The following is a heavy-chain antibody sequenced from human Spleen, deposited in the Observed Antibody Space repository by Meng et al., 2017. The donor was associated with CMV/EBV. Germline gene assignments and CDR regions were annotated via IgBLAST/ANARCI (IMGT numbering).Heavy chain of an antibody. CDR1: CGSVSSSNYC. CDR3: ARVLTVTRGFDY. D-gene: IGHD4-11*01. Sequence: CSVSCGSVSSSNYCWRWSRQPAGEGVEWSGYIYYSGNTNYNPSLKGRVTISVDTSKNQVSLKLSSVTAADTAVYYCARVLTVTRGFDYWGQGTLVTVSS. CDR2: IYYSGNT. J-gene: IGHJ4*02. V-gene: IGHV4-61*01.